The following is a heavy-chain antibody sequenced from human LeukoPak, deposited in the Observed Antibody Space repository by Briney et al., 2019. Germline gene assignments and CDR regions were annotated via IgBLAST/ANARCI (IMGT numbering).Heavy chain of an antibody. CDR1: GFTFSSYR. CDR2: IKQDGSEK. Sequence: GGSLRLSCAASGFTFSSYRMSWVRQAPGKGLEWVANIKQDGSEKYYVDSVKGRFTISRDNAKNSLYLQMNSLRAEDTAVYYCARSPFDFWSGYRFDYWGQGTLVTVSS. V-gene: IGHV3-7*01. D-gene: IGHD3-3*01. CDR3: ARSPFDFWSGYRFDY. J-gene: IGHJ4*02.